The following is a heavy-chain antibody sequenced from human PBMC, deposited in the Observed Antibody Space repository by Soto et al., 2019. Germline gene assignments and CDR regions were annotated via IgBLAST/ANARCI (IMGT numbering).Heavy chain of an antibody. J-gene: IGHJ5*02. V-gene: IGHV3-23*01. CDR3: AKDESGITIFGVRNWFDP. CDR1: GFTFSNSA. D-gene: IGHD3-3*01. Sequence: GGSLRLSCAASGFTFSNSAMSWVRQAPGKGLEWVSAITSSGGSTYYADSVKGRFTISRDNSKNTLYLQMNSLRAEDTAVYYCAKDESGITIFGVRNWFDPWGQGTLVTVSS. CDR2: ITSSGGST.